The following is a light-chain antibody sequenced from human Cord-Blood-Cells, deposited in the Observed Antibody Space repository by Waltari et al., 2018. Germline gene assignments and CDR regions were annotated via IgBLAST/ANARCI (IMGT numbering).Light chain of an antibody. V-gene: IGLV2-14*01. CDR1: TSDVGGYNS. CDR3: SSYTSSSTYV. Sequence: QSALTQPASVSGSPGQSITLSCPGTTSDVGGYNSASWDQQHPGKAPKLSIYDVNNRPSGGSNRFSGSKSGNTASLTISGLQAEDEADYYCSSYTSSSTYVFGTGTKVTVL. CDR2: DVN. J-gene: IGLJ1*01.